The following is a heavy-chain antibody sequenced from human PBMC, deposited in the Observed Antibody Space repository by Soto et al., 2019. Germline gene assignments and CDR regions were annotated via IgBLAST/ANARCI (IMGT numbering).Heavy chain of an antibody. V-gene: IGHV4-59*01. D-gene: IGHD6-13*01. CDR2: IYYSGST. J-gene: IGHJ6*02. Sequence: QVQLQESGPGLVKPSETLSLTCTVSGGSISSYYWSWIRQPPGKGLEWIGYIYYSGSTNYNPSLXRRVTISVDTXXNXFXXKLSSVTAADTAVYYCARDGGSSWTYYYYYYGMDVWGQGTTVTVSS. CDR1: GGSISSYY. CDR3: ARDGGSSWTYYYYYYGMDV.